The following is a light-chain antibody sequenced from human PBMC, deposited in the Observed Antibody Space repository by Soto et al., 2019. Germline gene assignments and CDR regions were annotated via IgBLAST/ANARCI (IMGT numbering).Light chain of an antibody. CDR3: QQYGSSPPRT. CDR2: GAS. Sequence: EIVLTQYPGILSLSPGERATLSCRAIQSVSNDFLAWYQQKPGQSPRLLIYGASTRATDVPDRFSGSGSGADFTLSISRLEPEDFAVYYCQQYGSSPPRTFGQGTKVDIK. CDR1: QSVSNDF. J-gene: IGKJ1*01. V-gene: IGKV3-20*01.